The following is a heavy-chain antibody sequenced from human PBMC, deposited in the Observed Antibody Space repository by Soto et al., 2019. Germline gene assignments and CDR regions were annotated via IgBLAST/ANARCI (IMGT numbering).Heavy chain of an antibody. Sequence: QVQLVQSGAEVKKPGSSVKVSCKASGGTFSSYAISWVRQAPGQGLEWMGGIIPIFGTANYAQKFQGSVTITADKSTSAAYMEVSSLRSEDTAVYYCARGYCSSTSCYRYYYYGMDFWGQGTTVTVSS. CDR1: GGTFSSYA. J-gene: IGHJ6*02. D-gene: IGHD2-2*02. V-gene: IGHV1-69*06. CDR3: ARGYCSSTSCYRYYYYGMDF. CDR2: IIPIFGTA.